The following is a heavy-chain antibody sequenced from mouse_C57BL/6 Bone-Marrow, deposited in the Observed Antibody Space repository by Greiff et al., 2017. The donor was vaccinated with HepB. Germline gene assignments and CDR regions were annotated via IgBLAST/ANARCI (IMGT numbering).Heavy chain of an antibody. J-gene: IGHJ4*01. Sequence: EVKLVESGGDLVKPGGSLKLSCAASGFTFSSYGMSWVRQTPDKRLEWVATISSGGSYTYYPDSVKGRFTISRDNARNTLYLQMSSLKSEDTAMYYCTRDMGYAMDYWGQGTSVTVSS. CDR1: GFTFSSYG. CDR2: ISSGGSYT. V-gene: IGHV5-6*01. CDR3: TRDMGYAMDY. D-gene: IGHD1-1*02.